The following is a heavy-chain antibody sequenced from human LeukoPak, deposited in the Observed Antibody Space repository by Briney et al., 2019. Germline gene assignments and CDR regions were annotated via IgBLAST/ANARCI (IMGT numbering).Heavy chain of an antibody. D-gene: IGHD6-13*01. J-gene: IGHJ4*02. CDR1: GGSFSGYY. V-gene: IGHV4-34*01. Sequence: SETLSLTCAVYGGSFSGYYWSWIRQPPGKGLEWIGEISHSGSTNYNPSLKSRVTVSMDMSNNQFSLNLRSVTAADTAVYYCARSGTYQHSSSYDYWGQGTLVTVSS. CDR3: ARSGTYQHSSSYDY. CDR2: ISHSGST.